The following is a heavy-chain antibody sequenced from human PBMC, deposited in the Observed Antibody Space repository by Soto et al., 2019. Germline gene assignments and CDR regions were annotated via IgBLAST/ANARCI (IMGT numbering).Heavy chain of an antibody. D-gene: IGHD2-8*01. CDR2: IDPSDSYT. CDR1: GYSFTSYW. V-gene: IGHV5-10-1*01. Sequence: PGESLKISCKGSGYSFTSYWIRWVRQMTGKGLEWMRRIDPSDSYTNYSQSFPGHVTISADTSVSTAYLQWRSGKESVTAMYYCARTLDSYAIRLGMDVWGQGTTVTV. J-gene: IGHJ6*02. CDR3: ARTLDSYAIRLGMDV.